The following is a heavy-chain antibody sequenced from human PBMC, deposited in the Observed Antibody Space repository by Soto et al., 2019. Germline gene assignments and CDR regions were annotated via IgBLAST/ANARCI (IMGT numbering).Heavy chain of an antibody. CDR1: KYSSSRYA. CDR2: ISGSDGRT. V-gene: IGHV3-23*01. J-gene: IGHJ4*02. CDR3: AKGVSPSTPLALFAY. D-gene: IGHD3-10*01. Sequence: VVLLRVACGAGKYSSSRYAPSCYRQAPGKGLEWVSTISGSDGRTYSTDSVKGRFTISRDNSRNTAYLQMNSLRVEDTAVYYCAKGVSPSTPLALFAYWGRGTLVTVSS.